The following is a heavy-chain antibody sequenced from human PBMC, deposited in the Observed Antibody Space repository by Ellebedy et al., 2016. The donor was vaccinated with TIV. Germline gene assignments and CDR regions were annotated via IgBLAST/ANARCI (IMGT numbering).Heavy chain of an antibody. CDR2: ISTTSTLI. CDR1: GFTFSTYS. V-gene: IGHV3-21*01. D-gene: IGHD3-10*01. J-gene: IGHJ4*02. Sequence: GESLKISCAASGFTFSTYSMNWVRQAPGKGLEWVSSISTTSTLIFYADSVKGRFTISRDNAKNSLYLQMNILRAYDTAVYYCARDGSGCDYWGQGTLFTVSS. CDR3: ARDGSGCDY.